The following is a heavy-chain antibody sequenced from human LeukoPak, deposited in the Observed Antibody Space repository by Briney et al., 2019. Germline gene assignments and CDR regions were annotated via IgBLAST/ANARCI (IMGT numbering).Heavy chain of an antibody. CDR3: ARRPFAELDY. J-gene: IGHJ4*02. V-gene: IGHV4-34*01. CDR1: GGSFSGYY. Sequence: SETLSLTCAVYGGSFSGYYWSWIRRPPGKGLEWIGEINHSGSTNYNPSLKSRVTISVDTSKNQFSLKLSSVTAADTAVYYCARRPFAELDYWGQGTLVTVSS. CDR2: INHSGST.